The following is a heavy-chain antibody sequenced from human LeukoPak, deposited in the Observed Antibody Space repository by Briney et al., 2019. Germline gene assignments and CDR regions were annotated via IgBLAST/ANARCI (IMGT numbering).Heavy chain of an antibody. J-gene: IGHJ5*02. CDR1: GGSISSYY. Sequence: PSETLSLTCTVSGGSISSYYWSWIRQPAGKGLEWIVRIYTSGSTNYNPSLKSRVTMSVDTSKNQFSLKLSSVTAADTAVYYCARDLDWNYVMWFDPWGQGTLVTVSS. CDR2: IYTSGST. V-gene: IGHV4-4*07. CDR3: ARDLDWNYVMWFDP. D-gene: IGHD1-7*01.